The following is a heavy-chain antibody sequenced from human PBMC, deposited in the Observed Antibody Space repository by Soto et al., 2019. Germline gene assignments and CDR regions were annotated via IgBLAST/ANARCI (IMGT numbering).Heavy chain of an antibody. J-gene: IGHJ4*02. D-gene: IGHD3-3*01. CDR3: ARADDFWSGTYYFDY. V-gene: IGHV1-3*01. CDR1: GYTFTSYA. Sequence: ASVKVSCKASGYTFTSYAMHWVRQAPGQRLEWMGWINAGNGNTKYSQKFQGRVTITRDTSASTAYMELSSLRSEDTAVYYCARADDFWSGTYYFDYWGQGTLVTVSS. CDR2: INAGNGNT.